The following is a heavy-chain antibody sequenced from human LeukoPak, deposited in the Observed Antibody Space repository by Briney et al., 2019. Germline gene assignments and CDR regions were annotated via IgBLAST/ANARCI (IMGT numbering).Heavy chain of an antibody. J-gene: IGHJ4*02. D-gene: IGHD6-19*01. Sequence: GRSLRLSCAASGFTFSSYGMHWVRQAPGKGLEWVAVISYDGSNKYYADSVKGRFTISRDNSKNTLYLQMNSPRAEDTAVYYCAKVSVAGPNPDYWGQETLVTVSS. CDR2: ISYDGSNK. CDR3: AKVSVAGPNPDY. V-gene: IGHV3-30*18. CDR1: GFTFSSYG.